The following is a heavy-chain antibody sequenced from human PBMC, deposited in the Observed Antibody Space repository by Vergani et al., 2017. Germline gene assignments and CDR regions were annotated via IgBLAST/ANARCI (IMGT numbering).Heavy chain of an antibody. CDR1: GDSIISSSYY. J-gene: IGHJ2*01. D-gene: IGHD3-16*01. CDR3: ASGKYYSDSTSHFRGRYFDV. V-gene: IGHV4-39*01. Sequence: QMQLQESGPGLVKASETLSLTCTVSGDSIISSSYYWGWIRQPPGKGLEWIGSIYNSGNGDSSSSLKSRVTISADTSKNQFCLRLTSVTAADTAVYYCASGKYYSDSTSHFRGRYFDVWVRGTLVTVPS. CDR2: IYNSGNG.